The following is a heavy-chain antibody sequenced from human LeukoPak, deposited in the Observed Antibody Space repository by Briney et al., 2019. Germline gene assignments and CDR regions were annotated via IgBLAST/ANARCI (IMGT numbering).Heavy chain of an antibody. Sequence: PSETLSLTCTVSGGSISSSSYSWGWIRQPPGKGLEWIGSIYYSGSTYYNPSLKSRVTISVDTSKNQFSLKLSSVTAADTAVYYCVRQGTTIFGVVIGTYYFDYWGQGTLVTVSS. CDR2: IYYSGST. J-gene: IGHJ4*02. CDR1: GGSISSSSYS. V-gene: IGHV4-39*01. CDR3: VRQGTTIFGVVIGTYYFDY. D-gene: IGHD3-3*01.